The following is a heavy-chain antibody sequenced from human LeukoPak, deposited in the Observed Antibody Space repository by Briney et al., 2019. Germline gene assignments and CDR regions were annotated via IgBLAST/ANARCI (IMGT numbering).Heavy chain of an antibody. CDR1: GYTFTSYG. Sequence: ASVKVSCKASGYTFTSYGISWVRQAPGQGLEWMGWIDTNTGNPTYAQGFTGRFVFSLDTSVSTAYLQISSLKAEDTAVYYCARIMITFGGVIVKPFDYWGQGTLVTVSS. V-gene: IGHV7-4-1*02. D-gene: IGHD3-16*02. CDR2: IDTNTGNP. CDR3: ARIMITFGGVIVKPFDY. J-gene: IGHJ4*02.